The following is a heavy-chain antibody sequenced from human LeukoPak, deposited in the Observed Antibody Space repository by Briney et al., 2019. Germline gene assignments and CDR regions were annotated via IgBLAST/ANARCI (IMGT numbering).Heavy chain of an antibody. J-gene: IGHJ3*02. CDR2: ISAYNGNT. CDR1: GYTFTSYG. CDR3: AREGTRDAFDI. D-gene: IGHD3-10*01. Sequence: ASVKLSCKASGYTFTSYGISWVRQAPGQALEWMGWISAYNGNTNYAQKLQGRVTMTTDTSTGTAYMELRSLRSDDTAAYYCAREGTRDAFDIWGQGTMVTVSS. V-gene: IGHV1-18*01.